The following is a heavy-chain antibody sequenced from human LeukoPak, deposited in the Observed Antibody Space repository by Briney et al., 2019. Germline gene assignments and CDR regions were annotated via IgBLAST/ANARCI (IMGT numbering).Heavy chain of an antibody. Sequence: GASVKLSCKVSGYTLSELSTHWVRQAPGKGLEWKGGFDPEHGETIYAQKFQGRVTMTEDTSTATDYMELSSLRSEDTAVYYCATGPPGRFYYYYYMDVWGKGTSVTISS. V-gene: IGHV1-24*01. J-gene: IGHJ6*03. CDR3: ATGPPGRFYYYYYMDV. CDR2: FDPEHGET. D-gene: IGHD3-16*01. CDR1: GYTLSELS.